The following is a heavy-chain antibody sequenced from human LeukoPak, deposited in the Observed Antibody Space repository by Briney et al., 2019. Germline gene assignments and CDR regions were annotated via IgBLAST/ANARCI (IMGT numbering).Heavy chain of an antibody. J-gene: IGHJ5*02. CDR3: ARTMVRGVIIKRVWFDP. CDR2: MNPNSGNT. CDR1: GYTFTSYD. D-gene: IGHD3-10*01. V-gene: IGHV1-8*01. Sequence: ASVKVSCKASGYTFTSYDINWVRQTTGRGLEWMGWMNPNSGNTGYAQKFQGRVTMTRNTSISTAYMELSSLRSEDTAVYYCARTMVRGVIIKRVWFDPWGQGTLVTVSS.